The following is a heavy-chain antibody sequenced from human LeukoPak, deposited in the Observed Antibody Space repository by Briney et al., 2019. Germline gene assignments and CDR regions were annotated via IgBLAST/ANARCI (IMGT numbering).Heavy chain of an antibody. D-gene: IGHD1-26*01. CDR2: INPNSGGT. CDR3: AREGGSYSWGGFSWFDP. CDR1: GYTFTGYY. V-gene: IGHV1-2*02. J-gene: IGHJ5*02. Sequence: ASVKVSCKASGYTFTGYYMHWVRQAPGQGLEWMGWINPNSGGTNYAQKFQGRVTMTRDTSISTAYMELSRPRSDDTAVYYCAREGGSYSWGGFSWFDPWGQGTLVTVSS.